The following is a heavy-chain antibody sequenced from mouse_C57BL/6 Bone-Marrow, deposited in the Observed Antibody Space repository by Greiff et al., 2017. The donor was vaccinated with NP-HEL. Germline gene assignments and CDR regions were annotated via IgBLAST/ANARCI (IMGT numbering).Heavy chain of an antibody. D-gene: IGHD1-1*01. V-gene: IGHV1-82*01. Sequence: VQLQQSGPELVKPGASVKISCKASGYAFSSSWMNWVKQRPGKGLEWIGRIYPGDGDTNYNGKFKGKATLTADKSSSTAYMQLSSLTSEDSAVYFCAGGGLLLRSVAGFDYWGQGTTLTVSS. J-gene: IGHJ2*01. CDR2: IYPGDGDT. CDR1: GYAFSSSW. CDR3: AGGGLLLRSVAGFDY.